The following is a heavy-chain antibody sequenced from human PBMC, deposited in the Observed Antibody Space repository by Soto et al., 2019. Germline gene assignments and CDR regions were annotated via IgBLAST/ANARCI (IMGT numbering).Heavy chain of an antibody. Sequence: QVQLVQSGAEVRRPGTSVMVSCKTSGYPFTDYAINWVRQATGQGLEWMGWMNPNSGNTGYAQKFQGRVSMTRNTATSTAYMELSSLRSDDTAIYYCARDSSTTNPVWGQGTMVTVS. V-gene: IGHV1-8*01. D-gene: IGHD2-2*01. CDR1: GYPFTDYA. CDR2: MNPNSGNT. J-gene: IGHJ3*01. CDR3: ARDSSTTNPV.